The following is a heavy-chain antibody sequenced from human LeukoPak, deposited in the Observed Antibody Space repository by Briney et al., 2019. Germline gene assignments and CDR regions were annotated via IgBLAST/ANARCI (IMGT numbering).Heavy chain of an antibody. CDR3: ARSLQRGFYDYVWGSYDY. J-gene: IGHJ4*02. D-gene: IGHD3-16*01. Sequence: ASVKVSCKVSGYTLTELSMHWVRQAPGQGLEWVGWISVYNGNTNYAQKLQGRVTMTTDPSTSTAYMELRSLISDDTAIYYCARSLQRGFYDYVWGSYDYWGQGTLVTVSS. V-gene: IGHV1-18*01. CDR2: ISVYNGNT. CDR1: GYTLTELS.